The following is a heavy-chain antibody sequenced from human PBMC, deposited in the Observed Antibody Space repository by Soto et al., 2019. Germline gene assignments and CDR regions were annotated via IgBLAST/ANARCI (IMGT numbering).Heavy chain of an antibody. D-gene: IGHD3-22*01. CDR2: IYYSGST. Sequence: SDTLSLTCTVSCGSISSYYWSWIRQPPGKGLEWIGYIYYSGSTNYNPSLKSRVTISVDTSKNQFSLKLSSVTAADTAVYYCARETSLYYDSSGYPPIVYFDYWGQGTLVTVSS. CDR3: ARETSLYYDSSGYPPIVYFDY. CDR1: CGSISSYY. V-gene: IGHV4-59*01. J-gene: IGHJ4*02.